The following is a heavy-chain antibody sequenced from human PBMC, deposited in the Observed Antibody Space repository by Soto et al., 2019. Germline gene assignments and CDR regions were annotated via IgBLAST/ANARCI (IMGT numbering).Heavy chain of an antibody. D-gene: IGHD6-13*01. J-gene: IGHJ4*02. V-gene: IGHV3-15*01. CDR2: IKSKTDGGTT. Sequence: GGSLRLSCAASGFTFSNAWMSWVRQAPGKGLEWVGRIKSKTDGGTTDYAAPVKGRFTISRDDSKNTLYLQMNSLKTEDTAVYYCTTDSSSWYFFDYWGQGTLVTVSS. CDR1: GFTFSNAW. CDR3: TTDSSSWYFFDY.